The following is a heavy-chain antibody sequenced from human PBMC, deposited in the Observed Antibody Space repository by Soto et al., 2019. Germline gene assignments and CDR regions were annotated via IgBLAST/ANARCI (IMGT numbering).Heavy chain of an antibody. D-gene: IGHD6-19*01. CDR3: ARHGVAGAIYYYFYMDV. V-gene: IGHV4-59*08. CDR1: GGSISNYY. J-gene: IGHJ6*03. Sequence: SETLSLTCTVSGGSISNYYWSWIRQPPGKGLEWIGYIYYSGSTNYNPSLKSRVTISVDTSKNHFSLNLSSVTAADTAVYYCARHGVAGAIYYYFYMDVWGKGTTVTVSS. CDR2: IYYSGST.